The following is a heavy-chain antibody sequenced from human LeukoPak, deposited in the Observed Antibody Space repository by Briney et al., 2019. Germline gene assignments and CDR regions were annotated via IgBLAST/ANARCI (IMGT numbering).Heavy chain of an antibody. D-gene: IGHD2-15*01. V-gene: IGHV3-21*01. CDR2: ISSTGFYM. CDR3: ARDVVSGDY. Sequence: GGSLRLSCAASGFTFSTFTMSWARQAPGKGLEWVSSISSTGFYMHYADSVKGRFTISRDNAKNSLYLQMNSLRAEDTAVYYCARDVVSGDYWGQGTLVTVSS. J-gene: IGHJ4*02. CDR1: GFTFSTFT.